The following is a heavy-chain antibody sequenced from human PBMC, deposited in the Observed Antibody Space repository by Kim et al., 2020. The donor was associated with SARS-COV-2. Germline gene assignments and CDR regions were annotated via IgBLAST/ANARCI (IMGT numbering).Heavy chain of an antibody. Sequence: ASVKVSCKVSGYTLTELSMHWVRQAPGKGLEWMGGFDPEDGETIYAQKFQDRVTMTEDTSTDTAYMELGSLRSEDTAVYYCATGPAVAGTLVHYYYYYGMDVWGQGTTVTVSS. D-gene: IGHD6-19*01. CDR2: FDPEDGET. J-gene: IGHJ6*02. CDR3: ATGPAVAGTLVHYYYYYGMDV. V-gene: IGHV1-24*01. CDR1: GYTLTELS.